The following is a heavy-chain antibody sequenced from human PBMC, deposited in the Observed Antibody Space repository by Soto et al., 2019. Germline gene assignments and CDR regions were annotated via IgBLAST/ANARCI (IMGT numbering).Heavy chain of an antibody. V-gene: IGHV4-31*03. J-gene: IGHJ4*02. D-gene: IGHD2-2*01. CDR2: IYYSGST. Sequence: PSETLSLTCTFSGGSISSGGYYWSWIRKHPGKGLEWIGYIYYSGSTYYNPSLKSRVTISVDTSKNQFSLKLSSVTAADTAVYYCARGRTSSPTPGDYWGQGTLVTVSS. CDR3: ARGRTSSPTPGDY. CDR1: GGSISSGGYY.